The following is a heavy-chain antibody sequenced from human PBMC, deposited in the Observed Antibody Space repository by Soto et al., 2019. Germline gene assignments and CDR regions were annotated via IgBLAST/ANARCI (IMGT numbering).Heavy chain of an antibody. CDR2: ISSSTSYV. CDR1: GFTFSRYG. CDR3: ARDHSEGRVVNCFES. Sequence: EVQLVESGGGLVKPGGSLRLSCAASGFTFSRYGMNWLRQAPGKGLEWVASISSSTSYVYYADSVKGRFSTSRDNAKNILYLEMYGLRTEDTAVYYWARDHSEGRVVNCFESWGKGTRVTFSS. D-gene: IGHD3-22*01. J-gene: IGHJ5*01. V-gene: IGHV3-21*02.